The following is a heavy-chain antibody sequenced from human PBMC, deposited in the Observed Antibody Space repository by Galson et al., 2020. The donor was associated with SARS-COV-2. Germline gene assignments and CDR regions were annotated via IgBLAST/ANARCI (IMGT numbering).Heavy chain of an antibody. V-gene: IGHV3-66*01. CDR2: IHDGGSS. CDR1: GFSVTSHF. Sequence: GESLKISCATSGFSVTSHFMSWVRQAPGKGLEWISVIHDGGSSYYADSVRGRFTVSRDVSKNTISLHMNGLRVDDTAVYYCATDHYGDDDRRLGEYNVRAVGDWGQGTLMTVS. J-gene: IGHJ4*02. CDR3: ATDHYGDDDRRLGEYNVRAVGD. D-gene: IGHD4-17*01.